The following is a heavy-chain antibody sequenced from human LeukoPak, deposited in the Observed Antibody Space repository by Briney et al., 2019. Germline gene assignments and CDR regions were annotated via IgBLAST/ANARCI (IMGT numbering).Heavy chain of an antibody. J-gene: IGHJ3*02. CDR1: GGSISSGGYY. Sequence: SQTLSLTCTVSGGSISSGGYYWSWIRQHPGEGLGWIGYIYYSGSTYYNPSLKSRVTISVDTSKNQFSLKLSSVTAADTAVYYCARGLSDYGGLTDGAFDIWGQGTMVTVSS. D-gene: IGHD4-23*01. V-gene: IGHV4-31*03. CDR2: IYYSGST. CDR3: ARGLSDYGGLTDGAFDI.